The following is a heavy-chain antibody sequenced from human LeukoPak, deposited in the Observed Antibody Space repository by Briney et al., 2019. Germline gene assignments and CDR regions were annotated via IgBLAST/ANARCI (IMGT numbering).Heavy chain of an antibody. V-gene: IGHV4-59*01. CDR2: IYYSGST. CDR3: ARGRSRDGYNYDY. Sequence: SETLSLTCTVSGGSISTYYWSWIRQPPGKGLEWIGYIYYSGSTNYTPPLKSRVTISVDTSKNQFSLNLSSVTAADTAVYYCARGRSRDGYNYDYWGQGTLVTVSS. D-gene: IGHD5-24*01. J-gene: IGHJ4*02. CDR1: GGSISTYY.